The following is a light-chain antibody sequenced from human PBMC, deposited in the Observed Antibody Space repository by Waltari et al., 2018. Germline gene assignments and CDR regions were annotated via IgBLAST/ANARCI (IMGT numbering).Light chain of an antibody. Sequence: QSVLTQTPSVSEAPRQRVTISCSGRRSTIGNNAVNWYQQVPGKAPKLLVFADDLRPSGVSDRFSGSKSGTSASLAISGLRSEDEGVYFCAAWDDSLKGVLFGGGTKLTVL. CDR3: AAWDDSLKGVL. CDR1: RSTIGNNA. J-gene: IGLJ2*01. V-gene: IGLV1-36*01. CDR2: ADD.